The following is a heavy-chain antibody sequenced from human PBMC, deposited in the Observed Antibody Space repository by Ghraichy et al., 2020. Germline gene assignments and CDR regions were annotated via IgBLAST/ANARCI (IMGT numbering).Heavy chain of an antibody. Sequence: ASVKVSCKASGYTFTSYGISWVRQAPGQGLEWMGWISAYNGNTNYAQKLQGRVTMTTDTSTSTAYMELRSLRSDDTAVYYCARDRRDSSGYYSPHLAPFDYWGQGTLVTVSS. CDR1: GYTFTSYG. CDR2: ISAYNGNT. J-gene: IGHJ4*02. CDR3: ARDRRDSSGYYSPHLAPFDY. D-gene: IGHD3-22*01. V-gene: IGHV1-18*01.